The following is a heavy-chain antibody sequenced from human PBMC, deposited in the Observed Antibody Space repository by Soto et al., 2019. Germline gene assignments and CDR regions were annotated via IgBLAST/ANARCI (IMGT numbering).Heavy chain of an antibody. CDR1: GFSFSAAGVG. J-gene: IGHJ3*01. D-gene: IGHD2-2*01. CDR2: IYWDDDT. V-gene: IGHV2-5*02. CDR3: AHAYGGTSWPNDAFDV. Sequence: QITLKESGPTLVKPTQTLTLTCIFSGFSFSAAGVGVGWIRQPPGKALEWLALIYWDDDTRYSPSLKSRLTITKDTPKNQVVLTMTNMDPVDTATYYCAHAYGGTSWPNDAFDVWGQGTVVTVSS.